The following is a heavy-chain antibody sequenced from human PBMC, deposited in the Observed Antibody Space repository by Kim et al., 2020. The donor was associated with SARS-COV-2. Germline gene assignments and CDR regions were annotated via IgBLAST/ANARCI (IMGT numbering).Heavy chain of an antibody. V-gene: IGHV4-4*07. Sequence: SETLSLTCTVSGGSISSYYWSWIRQPAGKGLEWIGRIYTSGSTNYNPSLKSRVTMSVDTSKNQFSLKLSSVTAADTAVYYCARDGDTYYYDSSGSYYFDYWGQGTLVTVSS. J-gene: IGHJ4*02. CDR1: GGSISSYY. D-gene: IGHD3-22*01. CDR2: IYTSGST. CDR3: ARDGDTYYYDSSGSYYFDY.